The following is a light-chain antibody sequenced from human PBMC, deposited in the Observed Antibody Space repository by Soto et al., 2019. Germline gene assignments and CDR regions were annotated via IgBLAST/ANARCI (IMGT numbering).Light chain of an antibody. CDR2: AAS. Sequence: DIQMTQSPSSLSASVGDRVTITCRASQSISSYLNWYQQKPGKAPKLLIYAASSLQRGVPSRFRGSEAGAEFDLHISGLQPEDVAHYYCQQCYSTPPTFGQGTKVDIK. CDR1: QSISSY. J-gene: IGKJ1*01. CDR3: QQCYSTPPT. V-gene: IGKV1-39*01.